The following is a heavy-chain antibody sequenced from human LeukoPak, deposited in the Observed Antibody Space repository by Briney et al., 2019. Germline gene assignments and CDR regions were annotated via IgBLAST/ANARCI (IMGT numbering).Heavy chain of an antibody. V-gene: IGHV3-23*01. CDR2: ISGSGGST. CDR3: ANGDSYGELLFFY. CDR1: GFTFSSYA. Sequence: GGSLRLSCAASGFTFSSYAMNWVRQAPGKGLEWVSAISGSGGSTYYADSVKGRFTISRDNSKNTLYLQMNSLRAEDTAVYYCANGDSYGELLFFYWGQGTLVTVSS. D-gene: IGHD3-10*01. J-gene: IGHJ4*02.